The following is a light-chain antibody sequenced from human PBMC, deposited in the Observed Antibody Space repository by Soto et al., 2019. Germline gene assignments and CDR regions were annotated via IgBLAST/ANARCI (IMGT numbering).Light chain of an antibody. Sequence: QTVVTQEPSFSVSPGGTVTLTCGLSSGSVSTSYYPSWYQQTPGQAPRMLIYSTNTRSSGVPDRFSGSILGNKAALIITGAQADDESDYYCVLYMGSGISVFGGGTKLTVL. CDR1: SGSVSTSYY. CDR2: STN. V-gene: IGLV8-61*01. CDR3: VLYMGSGISV. J-gene: IGLJ2*01.